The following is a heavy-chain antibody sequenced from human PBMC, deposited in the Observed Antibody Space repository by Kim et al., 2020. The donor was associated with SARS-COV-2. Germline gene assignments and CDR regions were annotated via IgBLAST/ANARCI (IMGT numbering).Heavy chain of an antibody. D-gene: IGHD2-2*02. CDR1: GYTFTSYD. CDR3: ARGRSVVPAAIRANYFDY. J-gene: IGHJ4*02. Sequence: ASVKVSCKASGYTFTSYDINWVRQATGQGLEWMGWMNPNSGNTGYAQKFQGRVTMTRNTSISTAYMELSSLRSEDTAVYYCARGRSVVPAAIRANYFDYWGQGTLVTVSS. CDR2: MNPNSGNT. V-gene: IGHV1-8*01.